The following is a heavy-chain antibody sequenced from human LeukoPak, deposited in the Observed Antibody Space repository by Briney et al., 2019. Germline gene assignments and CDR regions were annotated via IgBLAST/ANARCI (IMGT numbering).Heavy chain of an antibody. V-gene: IGHV3-7*04. J-gene: IGHJ4*02. D-gene: IGHD2-15*01. Sequence: GGSLRLSCAASGITFSRSWMSWVRQARGKGLEWVAFIKEDGGETYYVDSVKGRFTISRDNAENSLYLQMNSLRAEDTAVYYCARDRGGRSGLDDWGQGTLVTVSS. CDR1: GITFSRSW. CDR2: IKEDGGET. CDR3: ARDRGGRSGLDD.